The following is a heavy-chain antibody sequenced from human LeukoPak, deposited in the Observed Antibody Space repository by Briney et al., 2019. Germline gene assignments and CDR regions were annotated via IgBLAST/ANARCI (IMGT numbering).Heavy chain of an antibody. CDR1: GFTLSSYA. V-gene: IGHV3-64D*06. J-gene: IGHJ4*02. CDR3: VKGYSGYDFTLDY. D-gene: IGHD5-12*01. CDR2: ISSNGGST. Sequence: GGSLRLSCSASGFTLSSYAMHWVRQAPGKGLEYVSSISSNGGSTYYADSVKGRFTISRDNSKNTLYLQMSSLRGEVLAEYYCVKGYSGYDFTLDYWGQGTMVSVSS.